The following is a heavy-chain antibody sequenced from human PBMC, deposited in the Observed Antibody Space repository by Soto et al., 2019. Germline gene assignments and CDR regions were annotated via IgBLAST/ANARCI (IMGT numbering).Heavy chain of an antibody. J-gene: IGHJ5*02. CDR2: IFSNDEK. Sequence: SCPTLVNPTEALTLTCTVSGFSLSNARMGXSWIRQPPGKALEWLAHIFSNDEKSYSTSLKSRLTISKDTSKSQVVLTMTNMDPVDTATYYCARESGDWPLNWFDPWGQGTLVTVSS. V-gene: IGHV2-26*01. D-gene: IGHD2-21*02. CDR3: ARESGDWPLNWFDP. CDR1: GFSLSNARMG.